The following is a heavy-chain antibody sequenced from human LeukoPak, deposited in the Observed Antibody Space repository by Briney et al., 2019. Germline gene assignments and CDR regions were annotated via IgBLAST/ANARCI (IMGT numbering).Heavy chain of an antibody. D-gene: IGHD3-10*01. CDR1: GYTFTGFY. Sequence: ASVKVSSKASGYTFTGFYMHWVRQAPGQGLEWMGWISAYNGNTNYAQNFQGRVTMTTDTSTSTAYMEVRSLRSDDTAVYYCARDLQIQSYYYGSGSQYYFDYWGQGTLVTVSS. CDR2: ISAYNGNT. CDR3: ARDLQIQSYYYGSGSQYYFDY. V-gene: IGHV1-18*04. J-gene: IGHJ4*02.